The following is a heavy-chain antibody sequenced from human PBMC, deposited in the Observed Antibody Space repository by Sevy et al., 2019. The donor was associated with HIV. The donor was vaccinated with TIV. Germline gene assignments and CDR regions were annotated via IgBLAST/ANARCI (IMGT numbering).Heavy chain of an antibody. Sequence: ASVKVSCKASGYTFTGYYMHWVRQAPGQGLEWMGWINPNSGGTNYAQKFQGRVTMTRDTSISTAYMELSRLGSDDTAVYYCARDRESSGWYGMDVWGQGTTVTVSS. CDR2: INPNSGGT. V-gene: IGHV1-2*02. CDR1: GYTFTGYY. J-gene: IGHJ6*02. CDR3: ARDRESSGWYGMDV. D-gene: IGHD6-19*01.